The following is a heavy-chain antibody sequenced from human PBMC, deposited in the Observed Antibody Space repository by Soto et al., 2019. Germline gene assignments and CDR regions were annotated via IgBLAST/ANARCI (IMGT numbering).Heavy chain of an antibody. V-gene: IGHV3-64D*06. Sequence: GGSLRLSCSASGFTFSSYAMHWVRQAPGKGLEYVSAISSNGGSTYYADSVKGRFTISRDNSTNTLYLQMSSLRAEDTAVYYCVKDEGPPGAMVPYDAFDIWGQGTMVTVSS. J-gene: IGHJ3*02. CDR1: GFTFSSYA. CDR3: VKDEGPPGAMVPYDAFDI. CDR2: ISSNGGST. D-gene: IGHD5-18*01.